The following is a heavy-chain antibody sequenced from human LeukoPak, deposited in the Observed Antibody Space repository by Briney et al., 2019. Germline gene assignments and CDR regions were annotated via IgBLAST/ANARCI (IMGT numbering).Heavy chain of an antibody. V-gene: IGHV4-4*07. Sequence: RSSETLSLTCSVSGVSITSYYWSWIRQPAGKGLEWIGRIHTTGSTNYNPSLKSRVTMSVDTSKNQFSLKLSSVTAADTALYYCAKDGVAAAVNYYYYYYMDVRGKGTTVTVSS. CDR3: AKDGVAAAVNYYYYYYMDV. CDR2: IHTTGST. J-gene: IGHJ6*03. D-gene: IGHD6-13*01. CDR1: GVSITSYY.